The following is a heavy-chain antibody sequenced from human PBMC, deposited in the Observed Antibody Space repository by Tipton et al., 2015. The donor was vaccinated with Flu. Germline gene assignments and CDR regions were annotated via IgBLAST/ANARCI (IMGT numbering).Heavy chain of an antibody. J-gene: IGHJ6*02. V-gene: IGHV4-4*07. CDR2: IYTSGST. CDR3: ARGCDFWSGYPYYYYGMDV. CDR1: GGSISSYY. Sequence: TLSLTCTVSGGSISSYYWSWIRQPAGKGLEWIGRIYTSGSTNYNPSLKSRVTMSVDTSKNQFSLKLSSVTAADTAVYYCARGCDFWSGYPYYYYGMDVWGQGTTVTVSS. D-gene: IGHD3-3*01.